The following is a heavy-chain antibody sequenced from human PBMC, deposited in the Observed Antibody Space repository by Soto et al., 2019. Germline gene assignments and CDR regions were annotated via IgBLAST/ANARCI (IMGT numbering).Heavy chain of an antibody. V-gene: IGHV3-23*01. CDR2: ISASGSSP. CDR3: AKTFMRGSRYCYFDL. J-gene: IGHJ2*01. D-gene: IGHD5-12*01. Sequence: VQLLGSGGDLVQPGGSLRLSCAASGFTFSSYAMTWVRQTPGKGLEWVSGISASGSSPYYADSVKGRFTISRDNYQSTLYLQKNMLRAEDTAVYYCAKTFMRGSRYCYFDLWGRGTLVTVSS. CDR1: GFTFSSYA.